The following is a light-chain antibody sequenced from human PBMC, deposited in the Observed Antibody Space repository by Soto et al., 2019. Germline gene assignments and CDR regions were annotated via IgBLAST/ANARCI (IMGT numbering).Light chain of an antibody. J-gene: IGLJ3*02. CDR1: SVDINY. CDR3: SSYAGRDIGV. Sequence: QSALTQPPSASGSRGQSVTISCTGTSVDINYVSWFQQHPGKAPKLIICEVTKRPSGVPDRFSGSKSGNTASLTVSGLQDDDEADYYCSSYAGRDIGVFGGGNKLTVL. CDR2: EVT. V-gene: IGLV2-8*01.